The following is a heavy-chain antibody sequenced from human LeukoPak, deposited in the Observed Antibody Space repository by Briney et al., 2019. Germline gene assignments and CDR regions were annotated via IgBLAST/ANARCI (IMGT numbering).Heavy chain of an antibody. J-gene: IGHJ3*02. V-gene: IGHV1-18*01. CDR3: ARDAPYYYDSSGPKAFDI. CDR2: ISAYNGNT. Sequence: ASVKVSCKASGGTFSSYAISWVRQAPGQGLEWMGWISAYNGNTNYAQKLQGRVTMTTGTSTSTAYMELRSLRSDDTAVYYCARDAPYYYDSSGPKAFDIWGQGTMVTVSS. CDR1: GGTFSSYA. D-gene: IGHD3-22*01.